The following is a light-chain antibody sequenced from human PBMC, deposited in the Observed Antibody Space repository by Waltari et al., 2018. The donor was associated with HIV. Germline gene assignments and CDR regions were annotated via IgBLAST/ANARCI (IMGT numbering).Light chain of an antibody. CDR3: QAWDSSTVV. CDR1: RLGKKY. CDR2: EDT. V-gene: IGLV3-1*01. Sequence: SHDLSQPLSVSVPPGQTATITCAGERLGKKYTSWYQQRPGQTPVLVNYEDTKRPSGISERFSGSNSGDTATLTISGTQAMDEADYYCQAWDSSTVVFGGGTRLTAL. J-gene: IGLJ2*01.